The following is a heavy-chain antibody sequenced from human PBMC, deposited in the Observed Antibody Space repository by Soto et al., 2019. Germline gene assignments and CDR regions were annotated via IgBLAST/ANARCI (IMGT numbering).Heavy chain of an antibody. J-gene: IGHJ6*02. CDR1: GDSVSSDTAA. CDR3: ARAKEYTRSSGMDV. V-gene: IGHV6-1*01. CDR2: TYYRSKWYN. D-gene: IGHD6-6*01. Sequence: SQTLSLTCAISGDSVSSDTAAWNWIRQSPSRGLEWLGRTYYRSKWYNDYAVSVKSRITLNPDTSKNQFSLQLNSLTPEDTAVYYCARAKEYTRSSGMDVWGQGITVTVSS.